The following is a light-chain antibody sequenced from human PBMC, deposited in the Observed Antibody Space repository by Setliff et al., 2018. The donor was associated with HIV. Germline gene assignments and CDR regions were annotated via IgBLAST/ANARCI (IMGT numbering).Light chain of an antibody. J-gene: IGLJ1*01. V-gene: IGLV2-14*01. CDR3: SSYSSGNFV. CDR1: SSDVGGYDY. Sequence: QSALTQPASVSGSPGQSITISCTGTSSDVGGYDYVSWFQQYPDRAPKLLVYDINTRPSRVSGRFSGSKSGNTASLTISGLQTADEADYYCSSYSSGNFVFGSGTKVTVL. CDR2: DIN.